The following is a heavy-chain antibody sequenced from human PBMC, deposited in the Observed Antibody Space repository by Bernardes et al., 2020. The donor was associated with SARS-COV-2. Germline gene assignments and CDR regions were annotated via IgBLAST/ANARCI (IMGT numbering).Heavy chain of an antibody. D-gene: IGHD3-10*01. J-gene: IGHJ4*02. CDR2: IYYSGST. CDR3: ARHEFGPRAVDY. Sequence: SETLSLTCTVSGGFISSYYWSWIRQPPGKGLEWIGYIYYSGSTNYNPSLKSRVTISVDTSKNHFSLKMRSVTAADTAVYYCARHEFGPRAVDYWGQGTLVTVSS. V-gene: IGHV4-59*08. CDR1: GGFISSYY.